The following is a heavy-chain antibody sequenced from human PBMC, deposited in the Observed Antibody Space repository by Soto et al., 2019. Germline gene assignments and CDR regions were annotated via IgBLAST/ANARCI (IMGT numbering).Heavy chain of an antibody. CDR3: TRRTGTAYAP. V-gene: IGHV3-21*06. CDR2: ITSSGFDI. CDR1: GFPFSSYS. D-gene: IGHD1-1*01. J-gene: IGHJ5*02. Sequence: GGSLRLSRAASGFPFSSYSMSWVRQAPGKGLEWVSSITSSGFDIYYADSVKGRFSISRDNAKNSLYLQMNSLRSDDSAVYFCTRRTGTAYAPWGQGTLVTVSS.